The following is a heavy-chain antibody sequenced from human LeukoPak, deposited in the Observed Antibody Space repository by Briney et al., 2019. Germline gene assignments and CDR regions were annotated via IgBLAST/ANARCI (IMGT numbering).Heavy chain of an antibody. V-gene: IGHV3-30-3*01. Sequence: GGSLRLSCAASGVTFSSYAMHWVRQAPGKGLGWVAVVSYDGSNKYYADSVKGRFTISRDNSKNTLYLQMNSLRAEDTAVYYCARDLTLYSYGSSVDYWGQGTLVTVSS. CDR2: VSYDGSNK. CDR1: GVTFSSYA. D-gene: IGHD5-18*01. CDR3: ARDLTLYSYGSSVDY. J-gene: IGHJ4*02.